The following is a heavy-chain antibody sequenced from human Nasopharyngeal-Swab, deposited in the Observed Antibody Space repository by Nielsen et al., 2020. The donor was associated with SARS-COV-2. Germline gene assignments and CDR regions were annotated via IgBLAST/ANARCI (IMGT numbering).Heavy chain of an antibody. Sequence: SCTVSGGSISSGGYYWSWIRQHPGKGLEWIGYIYYSGSTYYNPSLKSRVTISVDTSKNQFSLKLSSVTAADTAVYYCARANRSGIFGVVLNFDYWGQGTLVTVSS. J-gene: IGHJ4*02. CDR3: ARANRSGIFGVVLNFDY. CDR2: IYYSGST. V-gene: IGHV4-31*02. D-gene: IGHD3-3*01. CDR1: GGSISSGGYY.